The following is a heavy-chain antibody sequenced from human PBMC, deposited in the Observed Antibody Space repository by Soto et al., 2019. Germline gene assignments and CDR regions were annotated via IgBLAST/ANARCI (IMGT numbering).Heavy chain of an antibody. CDR1: GASISSSSFY. CDR2: IYYSGST. D-gene: IGHD3-16*01. J-gene: IGHJ4*02. CDR3: ARGGNTDFDY. Sequence: SETLSLTCTVSGASISSSSFYWGWIRQPPGKGLEWIGYIYYSGSTNYNPSLKSRVTISVDTPKNQFSLKLSSVTAADTAVYYCARGGNTDFDYWGQGTLVTVSS. V-gene: IGHV4-61*05.